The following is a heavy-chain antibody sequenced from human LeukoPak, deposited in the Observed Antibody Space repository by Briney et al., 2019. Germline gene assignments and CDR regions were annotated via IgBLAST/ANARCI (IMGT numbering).Heavy chain of an antibody. J-gene: IGHJ4*02. CDR2: ISSGSSYI. D-gene: IGHD5-12*01. CDR3: ARARGSSGYGYFDY. Sequence: GGSLRLSCAASGFTFGSYSMNWVRQAPGKGLEWVSSISSGSSYIYYADSVKGRFTISRDNAKNSLYLQMNSLRAEDTAVYYCARARGSSGYGYFDYWGQGTLVTVSS. V-gene: IGHV3-21*01. CDR1: GFTFGSYS.